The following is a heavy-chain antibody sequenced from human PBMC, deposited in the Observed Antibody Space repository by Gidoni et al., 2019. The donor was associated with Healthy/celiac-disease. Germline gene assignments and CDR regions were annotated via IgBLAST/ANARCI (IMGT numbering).Heavy chain of an antibody. CDR1: GGSISSYY. J-gene: IGHJ6*03. D-gene: IGHD3-10*01. CDR3: ARECPDLWFGGSAREYYYYMDV. V-gene: IGHV4-59*01. CDR2: IYYSGST. Sequence: QVQLQESGPGLVKPSETLSLTCPVAGGSISSYYRSWLRQPPGKGLEWIGYIYYSGSTNYNPSLKSRVTISVDTSKNQFSLKLSSVTAADTAVYYCARECPDLWFGGSAREYYYYMDVWGKGTTVTVSS.